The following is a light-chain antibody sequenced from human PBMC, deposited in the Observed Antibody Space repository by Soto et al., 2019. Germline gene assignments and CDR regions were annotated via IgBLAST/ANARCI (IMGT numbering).Light chain of an antibody. V-gene: IGLV2-14*01. Sequence: QSVLTQPASVSGSPGQSITISCTGTSSDVGCYNYVSWYQQHPGKAPKLMIYEVSNRPSGVSNRFSGSKSGNPASLTISGLQAEDEADYYCSSYTSSSTPYVFGTGTKLTVL. CDR3: SSYTSSSTPYV. CDR2: EVS. CDR1: SSDVGCYNY. J-gene: IGLJ1*01.